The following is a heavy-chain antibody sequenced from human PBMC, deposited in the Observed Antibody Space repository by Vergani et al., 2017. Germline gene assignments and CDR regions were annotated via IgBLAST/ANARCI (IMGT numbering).Heavy chain of an antibody. V-gene: IGHV3-9*01. Sequence: EVQLVESGGGLVQPGRSLRLSCAASGFTFDDYAMHWVRQAPGKGLEWVSGISWNSGSIGYADSVKGRFTISRDNAKNSLYLQMNSLRAEDTAVYYCAKDVGGVYRNGGDYWGQGTLVTVSS. D-gene: IGHD3-16*01. CDR2: ISWNSGSI. CDR3: AKDVGGVYRNGGDY. CDR1: GFTFDDYA. J-gene: IGHJ4*02.